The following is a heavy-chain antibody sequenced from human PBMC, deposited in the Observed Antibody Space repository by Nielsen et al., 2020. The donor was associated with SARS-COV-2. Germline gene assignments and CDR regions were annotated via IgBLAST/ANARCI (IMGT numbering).Heavy chain of an antibody. Sequence: SETLSLTCSGSISNYYWSWIRQPPGKGPEWIGYIHYSGRTTYNPSLKSRVTISIDTSKNQFSLKLTSVTAADTAVYYCARPPDTWGQGTLVAVSS. CDR1: GSISNYY. J-gene: IGHJ3*01. CDR2: IHYSGRT. V-gene: IGHV4-59*08. CDR3: ARPPDT.